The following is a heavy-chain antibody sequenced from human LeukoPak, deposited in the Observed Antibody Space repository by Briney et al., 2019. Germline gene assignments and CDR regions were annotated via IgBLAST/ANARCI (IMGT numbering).Heavy chain of an antibody. CDR3: ARDLKRTVGATTASDY. V-gene: IGHV1-18*01. D-gene: IGHD1-26*01. J-gene: IGHJ4*02. Sequence: ASVKVSCKASGYTFTSYGISWVRQAPGQGLEWMGWISAHNGDTNYAQKLQGRVSMTTDTSTSTGYMELRSLTSDDTAVYYCARDLKRTVGATTASDYWGQGTPVTVSS. CDR1: GYTFTSYG. CDR2: ISAHNGDT.